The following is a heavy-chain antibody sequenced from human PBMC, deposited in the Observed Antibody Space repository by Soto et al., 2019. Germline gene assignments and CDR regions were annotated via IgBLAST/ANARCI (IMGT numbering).Heavy chain of an antibody. V-gene: IGHV1-69*01. CDR1: EGIFAPNP. CDR2: IIPIFGTP. CDR3: ARDRDDYGSGNYYNRIDF. D-gene: IGHD3-10*01. J-gene: IGHJ4*02. Sequence: QVQLVQSGLRWKNPDSSGRVPARPFEGIFAPNPIICWRRALGQGLEWLGGIIPIFGTPNYAQRFQGRVTITADESTSTAYMELSRLRSEDTAVYYCARDRDDYGSGNYYNRIDFWGQGTLVTVSS.